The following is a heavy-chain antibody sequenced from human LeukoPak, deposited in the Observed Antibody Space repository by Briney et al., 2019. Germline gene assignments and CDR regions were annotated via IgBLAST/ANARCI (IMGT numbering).Heavy chain of an antibody. D-gene: IGHD1-26*01. CDR1: GYTFTGYY. Sequence: VASVKVSCKASGYTFTGYYMHWVRQAPGQGLEWMGWINPNSGGTNYAQNFQGRVTMTWDTSFSTAYMELSRLRSDDTAVFYCARARVGGTYPSPFDYWGQGTLVTVSS. CDR2: INPNSGGT. V-gene: IGHV1-2*02. CDR3: ARARVGGTYPSPFDY. J-gene: IGHJ4*02.